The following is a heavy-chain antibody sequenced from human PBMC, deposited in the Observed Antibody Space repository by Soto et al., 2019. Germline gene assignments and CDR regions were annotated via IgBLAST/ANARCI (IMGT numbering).Heavy chain of an antibody. D-gene: IGHD3-9*01. Sequence: QVQLVESGGGVVQPGRSLRLSCAASGFTFSSYGMHWVRQAPGKGLEWVAVIWYDGSNIYYADSVKGRFTMSSDNSMNALYLKMNGLRAEDTAVYYCARDRGMRYFDSLNDAFDIWGQGTMVTVSS. CDR3: ARDRGMRYFDSLNDAFDI. CDR1: GFTFSSYG. J-gene: IGHJ3*02. V-gene: IGHV3-33*01. CDR2: IWYDGSNI.